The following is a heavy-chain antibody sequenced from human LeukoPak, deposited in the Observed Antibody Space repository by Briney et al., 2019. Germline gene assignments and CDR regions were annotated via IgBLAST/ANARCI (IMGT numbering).Heavy chain of an antibody. V-gene: IGHV4-34*01. CDR2: INHSGST. J-gene: IGHJ4*02. CDR1: GGSFSGYY. Sequence: SETLSLTCAVYGGSFSGYYWSWIRQPPGKGLEWIGEINHSGSTNYNPSLKSRVTISVDKSKNQFSLKLSSVTAADTAVYYCARGSRDLWFGELLGQFDYWGQGTLVTVSS. CDR3: ARGSRDLWFGELLGQFDY. D-gene: IGHD3-10*01.